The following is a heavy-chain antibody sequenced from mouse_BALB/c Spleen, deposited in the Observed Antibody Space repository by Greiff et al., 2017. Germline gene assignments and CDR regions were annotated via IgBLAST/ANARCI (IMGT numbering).Heavy chain of an antibody. Sequence: VQLVESGPGLVAPSQSLSITCTVSGFSLSRYSVHWVRQRPGKGLEWLGMIWGGGSADYTSALKSRLSISTDNSKSQVFLKMNSLQTDDTAMYYCARKGDYCYDEGAYAMDYWGQGTSVTVSA. CDR3: ARKGDYCYDEGAYAMDY. CDR2: IWGGGSA. D-gene: IGHD2-12*01. J-gene: IGHJ4*01. CDR1: GFSLSRYS. V-gene: IGHV2-6-4*01.